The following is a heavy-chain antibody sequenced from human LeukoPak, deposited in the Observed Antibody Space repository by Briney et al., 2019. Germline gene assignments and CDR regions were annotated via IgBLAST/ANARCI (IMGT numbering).Heavy chain of an antibody. Sequence: NPGGSLRLSCAASGFTFSSYSMNWVRQAPGKGLEWVSSISGSNSYIYYADSMKGRFTISRDNAKNSLYLQMNSLRAEDTAVYYCAELGITMIGGVWGKGTTVTISS. CDR2: ISGSNSYI. CDR3: AELGITMIGGV. J-gene: IGHJ6*04. V-gene: IGHV3-21*01. D-gene: IGHD3-10*02. CDR1: GFTFSSYS.